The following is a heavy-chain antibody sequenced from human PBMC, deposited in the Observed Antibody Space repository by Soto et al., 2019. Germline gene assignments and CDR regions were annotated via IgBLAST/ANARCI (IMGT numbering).Heavy chain of an antibody. J-gene: IGHJ4*02. CDR1: GYTFTGYY. CDR2: INPNSGGT. V-gene: IGHV1-2*02. Sequence: GASVKVSCKASGYTFTGYYMHWVRQAPGQGLEWMGWINPNSGGTNYAQKFQGRVTMTRDTSISTAYMELSRLRSDDTAVYYCARGIDPIVRGPGGCGLWGQGTLVTVSS. D-gene: IGHD3-10*01. CDR3: ARGIDPIVRGPGGCGL.